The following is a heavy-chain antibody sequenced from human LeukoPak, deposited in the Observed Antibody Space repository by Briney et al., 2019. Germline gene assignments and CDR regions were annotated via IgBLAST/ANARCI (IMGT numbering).Heavy chain of an antibody. CDR1: GFTFSSYA. J-gene: IGHJ4*02. V-gene: IGHV3-9*01. D-gene: IGHD6-19*01. CDR2: ISWNSGSI. Sequence: GGSLRLSCAASGFTFSSYAMHWVRQPPGKGLEWVSGISWNSGSIDYADSVKGRFTISRDNAKNSLYLQMNSLRVEDTAFYYCAKDNRRHYTSGPNPDSLHWGQGALVAVSS. CDR3: AKDNRRHYTSGPNPDSLH.